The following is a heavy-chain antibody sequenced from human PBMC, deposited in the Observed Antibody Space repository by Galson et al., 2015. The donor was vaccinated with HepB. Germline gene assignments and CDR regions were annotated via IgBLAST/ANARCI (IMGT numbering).Heavy chain of an antibody. D-gene: IGHD2-2*01. Sequence: QSGAEVKKPGESLRISCKGSGYSFSSYWISWVRQMPGKGLEWMGRIDPSDSYTNYSPSFQGHVTISADKSISTAYLQCSSLKASDTAMYYCARHTLGYCSSTSCYGGFDPWGQGTLVTVSS. CDR2: IDPSDSYT. CDR3: ARHTLGYCSSTSCYGGFDP. V-gene: IGHV5-10-1*01. CDR1: GYSFSSYW. J-gene: IGHJ5*02.